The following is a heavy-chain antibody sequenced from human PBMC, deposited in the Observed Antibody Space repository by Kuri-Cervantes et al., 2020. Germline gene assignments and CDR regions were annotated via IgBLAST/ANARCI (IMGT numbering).Heavy chain of an antibody. J-gene: IGHJ4*02. CDR1: GFTFSSYG. CDR3: ARDWTSEVRLGGLDY. V-gene: IGHV3-33*08. CDR2: IWYDGSNK. Sequence: GESLKISCAASGFTFSSYGMHWVRQAPGKGLEWVAVIWYDGSNKYYPDSVKGRFTISRDNSKNTLYLQMNSLRAEDTAVYYCARDWTSEVRLGGLDYWGQGTLVTVSS. D-gene: IGHD3-16*01.